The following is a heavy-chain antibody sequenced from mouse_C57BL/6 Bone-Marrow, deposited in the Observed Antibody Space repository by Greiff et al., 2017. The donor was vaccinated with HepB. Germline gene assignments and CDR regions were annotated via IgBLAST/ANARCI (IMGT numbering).Heavy chain of an antibody. D-gene: IGHD2-14*01. CDR1: GFTFSSYG. V-gene: IGHV5-6*01. CDR3: ARRTKGLGTWFAY. CDR2: ISSGGSYT. J-gene: IGHJ3*01. Sequence: EVQGVESGGDLVKPGGSLKLSCAASGFTFSSYGVSWVRQTPDKRLEWVATISSGGSYTYYPDSVKGRFTISRDNAKNTLYLQMSSLKSEDTAMYYCARRTKGLGTWFAYWGQGTLVTVSA.